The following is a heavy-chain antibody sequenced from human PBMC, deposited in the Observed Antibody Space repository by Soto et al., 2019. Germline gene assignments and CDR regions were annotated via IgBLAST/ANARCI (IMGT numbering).Heavy chain of an antibody. Sequence: QEQLVESGGDVVQPGGSLRLSCAASGFTLSRQDMHWVRQAPGKGLEWVAVLSYDGIAHYYPDSVKGRFTISRDNSKNTRYLQMTSLRVEDTALYYCVNGGWYGTSSPSDRWGQGTLVTVSS. V-gene: IGHV3-30*18. CDR3: VNGGWYGTSSPSDR. CDR1: GFTLSRQD. D-gene: IGHD6-6*01. J-gene: IGHJ5*02. CDR2: LSYDGIAH.